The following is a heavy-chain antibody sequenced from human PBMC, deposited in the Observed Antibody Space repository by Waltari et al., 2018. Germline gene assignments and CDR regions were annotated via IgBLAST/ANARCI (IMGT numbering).Heavy chain of an antibody. D-gene: IGHD3-16*01. CDR1: GFTFSSYS. CDR2: ISSSSSYI. V-gene: IGHV3-21*01. Sequence: EVQLVESGGGLVKPGGSLRLSCAASGFTFSSYSLNWVRRAPGKGLEWVSSISSSSSYIYYADSVKGRFTISRDNAKNSLYLQMNSLRAEDTAVYYCARDSPLMGDAFDIWGQGTMVTVSS. J-gene: IGHJ3*02. CDR3: ARDSPLMGDAFDI.